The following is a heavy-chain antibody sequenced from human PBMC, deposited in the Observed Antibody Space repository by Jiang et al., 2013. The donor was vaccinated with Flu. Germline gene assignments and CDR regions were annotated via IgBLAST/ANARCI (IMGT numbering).Heavy chain of an antibody. Sequence: QLLESGGGLVQPGGSLRLSCAASGFTFSSYAMSWVRQAPGKGLEWVSAISGSGGSTYYADSVKGRFTISRDNSKNTLYLQMNSLGAEDTAVYYCAKASSPYSNYVPNYWGQGTLVTVSS. D-gene: IGHD4-11*01. CDR3: AKASSPYSNYVPNY. CDR1: GFTFSSYA. J-gene: IGHJ4*02. V-gene: IGHV3-23*01. CDR2: ISGSGGST.